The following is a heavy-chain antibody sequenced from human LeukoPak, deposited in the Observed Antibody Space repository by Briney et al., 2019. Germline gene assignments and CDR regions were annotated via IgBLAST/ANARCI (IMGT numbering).Heavy chain of an antibody. CDR2: IYYSGST. Sequence: PSETLSLTCTVSGGSISSYYWSWIRQPPGKGLDWIGYIYYSGSTNYNPSLKSRVTISVDTSKNQYSLKLSSVTAADTAVYYCARDKAYGSGSFDYWGQGTLVTVSS. V-gene: IGHV4-59*01. CDR1: GGSISSYY. CDR3: ARDKAYGSGSFDY. D-gene: IGHD3-10*01. J-gene: IGHJ4*02.